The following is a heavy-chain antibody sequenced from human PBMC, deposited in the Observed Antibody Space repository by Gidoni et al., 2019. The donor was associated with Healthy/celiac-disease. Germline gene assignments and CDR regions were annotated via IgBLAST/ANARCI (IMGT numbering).Heavy chain of an antibody. V-gene: IGHV3-7*01. J-gene: IGHJ3*02. D-gene: IGHD2-15*01. Sequence: EVQLVESGGGLVQPGGSLRLSCAASGFTFSSYWMSWVRQAPGKGLEWVANIKQDGSEKYYVDSVKGRFTISRDNAKNSLYLQMNSLRAEDTAVYYCARDGAAVVVDAFDIWGQGTMVTVSS. CDR1: GFTFSSYW. CDR2: IKQDGSEK. CDR3: ARDGAAVVVDAFDI.